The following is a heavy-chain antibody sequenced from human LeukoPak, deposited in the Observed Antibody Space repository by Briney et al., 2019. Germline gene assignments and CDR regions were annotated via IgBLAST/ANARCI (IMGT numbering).Heavy chain of an antibody. CDR1: GLTFSIFY. CDR3: VLLLLRGPTA. J-gene: IGHJ4*02. Sequence: GGPLNLSCAVLGLTFSIFYMGWSRQAQGRGREWVANINQVGSEQFYVDSVKGRFTISRDNAKNSLYLQMSGLRADDTAVYYCVLLLLRGPTAWGLGALVTVSS. D-gene: IGHD2-21*01. CDR2: INQVGSEQ. V-gene: IGHV3-7*01.